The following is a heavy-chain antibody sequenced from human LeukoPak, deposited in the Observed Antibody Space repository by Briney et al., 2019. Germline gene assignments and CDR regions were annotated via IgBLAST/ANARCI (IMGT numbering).Heavy chain of an antibody. CDR1: GFTFSSYA. CDR3: ARGNQGDTVAGDY. J-gene: IGHJ4*02. Sequence: PGRSLRLSCATSGFTFSSYAMHWVRQAPGKGLEWVAVISYDGSNKYYADSLKGRFTISRDNAKNSLFLQMNSLRAEDTAVYYCARGNQGDTVAGDYWGQGTLVTVSS. V-gene: IGHV3-30-3*01. D-gene: IGHD6-19*01. CDR2: ISYDGSNK.